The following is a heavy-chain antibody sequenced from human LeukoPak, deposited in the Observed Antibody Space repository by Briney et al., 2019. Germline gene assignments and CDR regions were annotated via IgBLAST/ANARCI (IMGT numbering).Heavy chain of an antibody. CDR2: IYTSGST. J-gene: IGHJ6*03. Sequence: ASETLSLTCTVSGGSISSYYWSWIRQPAGKGLEWIGRIYTSGSTNYNPSLKSRVTMSVDTSKNQFSLKLSSVTAADTAVYYCARDKVVPASLGCMDVWGKGTTVTVSS. D-gene: IGHD2-2*01. CDR3: ARDKVVPASLGCMDV. CDR1: GGSISSYY. V-gene: IGHV4-4*07.